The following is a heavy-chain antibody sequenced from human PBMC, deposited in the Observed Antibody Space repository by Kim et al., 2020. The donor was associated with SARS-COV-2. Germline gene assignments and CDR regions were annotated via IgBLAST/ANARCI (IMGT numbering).Heavy chain of an antibody. J-gene: IGHJ4*02. CDR1: GFTFSYYT. Sequence: GGSLRLSCSASGFTFSYYTMHWVRQAPGKGLEYVSAITNNGDNTYYADSVKGRFTISRDNFKNTLYLQMSSLRAEDTAVYYCVPSPASDGQRNLDSRGQGTLVTVSS. CDR2: ITNNGDNT. CDR3: VPSPASDGQRNLDS. V-gene: IGHV3-64D*06.